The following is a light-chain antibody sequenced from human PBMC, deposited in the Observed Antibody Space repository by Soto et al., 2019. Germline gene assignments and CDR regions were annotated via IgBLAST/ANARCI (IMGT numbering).Light chain of an antibody. CDR1: SSDVGGYNY. CDR3: SSYTSSSTRV. Sequence: QSLLTPPGSVSGSPGQSITISCPGTSSDVGGYNYVSWYQQHPGKAPKLMIYDVSNRPSGVSNRFSGSKSGNTASLTISGLQAEDEADYYCSSYTSSSTRVFGTGTKVTVL. V-gene: IGLV2-14*01. CDR2: DVS. J-gene: IGLJ1*01.